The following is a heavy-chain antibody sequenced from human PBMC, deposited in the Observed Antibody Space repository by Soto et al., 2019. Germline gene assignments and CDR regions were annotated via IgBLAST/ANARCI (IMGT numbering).Heavy chain of an antibody. CDR1: GFTFSDYY. V-gene: IGHV3-11*06. J-gene: IGHJ5*02. D-gene: IGHD6-13*01. CDR3: ARDEAAAGFNWCDP. Sequence: PGGSLRLSCAASGFTFSDYYMSWVRQAPGKWLEWVSYLSSSSSYTNYADSVKGRFTISRDNAKDSLYLQMNSLRAEDTAVYYCARDEAAAGFNWCDPWGQGXLVTVSS. CDR2: LSSSSSYT.